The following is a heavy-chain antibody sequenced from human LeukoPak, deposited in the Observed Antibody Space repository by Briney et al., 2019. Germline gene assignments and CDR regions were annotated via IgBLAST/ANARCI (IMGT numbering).Heavy chain of an antibody. CDR3: ASGRVRGYSDYDPFDY. V-gene: IGHV3-53*01. J-gene: IGHJ4*02. CDR1: GFIVNSNY. Sequence: GGSLRLSCAASGFIVNSNYMSWVRQAPGKGLEWVSVIYSGGSTYYADSVKGRFTISRDNSKNTLYLQMNSLRAEDTAVYYCASGRVRGYSDYDPFDYWGQGTLVTVSS. CDR2: IYSGGST. D-gene: IGHD5-12*01.